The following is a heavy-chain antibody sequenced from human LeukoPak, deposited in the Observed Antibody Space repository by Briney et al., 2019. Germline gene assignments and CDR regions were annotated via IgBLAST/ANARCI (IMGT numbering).Heavy chain of an antibody. D-gene: IGHD6-19*01. CDR1: GFTFSSYS. Sequence: PGGSLRLSCAASGFTFSSYSMNWVRQAPGKGLEWVSSISSSSSYIYYADSVKGRFTISRDNAKNSLYLQMNSLRAEDTAVYYCARDQSGWYYFDYWGQGTLVTVSS. V-gene: IGHV3-21*01. J-gene: IGHJ4*02. CDR2: ISSSSSYI. CDR3: ARDQSGWYYFDY.